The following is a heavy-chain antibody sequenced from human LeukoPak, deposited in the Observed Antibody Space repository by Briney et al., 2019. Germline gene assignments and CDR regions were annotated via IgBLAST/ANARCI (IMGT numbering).Heavy chain of an antibody. Sequence: GGSLRLSCAASGFAFNGYPMHWVRQAPGKGLGWVAVISYDGSNKYYAASVQGRFSISRDNSKNTLYLQMNGLTNEDTALYYCATVGGPMIRGEAYYLDYWGQGTLVTVSS. CDR1: GFAFNGYP. CDR2: ISYDGSNK. CDR3: ATVGGPMIRGEAYYLDY. J-gene: IGHJ4*02. D-gene: IGHD3-10*01. V-gene: IGHV3-30*04.